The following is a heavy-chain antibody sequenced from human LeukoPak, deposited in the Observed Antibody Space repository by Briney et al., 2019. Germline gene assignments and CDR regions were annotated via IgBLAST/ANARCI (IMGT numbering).Heavy chain of an antibody. D-gene: IGHD3-10*01. CDR2: ITGSGGST. V-gene: IGHV3-23*01. J-gene: IGHJ6*02. CDR3: AREETYYYGSGSYGLDV. Sequence: GGSLRLSCAASGFTFSSYAMSWVRQAPGKGLEWVSAITGSGGSTYYADSVKGRFTISRDNSKNTLYLQMNSLRAEDTAVYYCAREETYYYGSGSYGLDVWGQGTTVTVSS. CDR1: GFTFSSYA.